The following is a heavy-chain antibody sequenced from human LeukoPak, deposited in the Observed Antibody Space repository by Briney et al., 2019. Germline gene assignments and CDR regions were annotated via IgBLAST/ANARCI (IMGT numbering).Heavy chain of an antibody. CDR2: INSDGSST. V-gene: IGHV3-74*01. Sequence: GGSLRLSCAASGFTFSSYWMHWVRHAPGKGLVWVSRINSDGSSTSYADSVKGRFTISRDNTKNTLYLQMNSLRAEDTAVYYCARDWSSYGDYVAFDIWGQGTMVTVSS. CDR3: ARDWSSYGDYVAFDI. D-gene: IGHD4-17*01. CDR1: GFTFSSYW. J-gene: IGHJ3*02.